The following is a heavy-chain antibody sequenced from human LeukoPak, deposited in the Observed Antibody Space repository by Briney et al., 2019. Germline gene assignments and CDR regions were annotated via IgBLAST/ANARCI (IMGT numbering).Heavy chain of an antibody. CDR2: ISYDGSNK. CDR3: ASDWGY. V-gene: IGHV3-30*01. J-gene: IGHJ4*02. Sequence: GRSLRLSCAASGFTFSSYAMHWVRQAPGKRLEWVAVISYDGSNKYYADSVKGRFTISRDNSKNTLYLQMNSLRAEDTAVYYCASDWGYWGQGTLVTVSS. CDR1: GFTFSSYA. D-gene: IGHD3-16*01.